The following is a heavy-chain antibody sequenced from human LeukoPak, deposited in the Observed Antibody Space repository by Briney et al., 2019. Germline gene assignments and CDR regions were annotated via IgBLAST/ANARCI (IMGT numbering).Heavy chain of an antibody. Sequence: GGSLRLSCAASGFTFSTYAMHWVRQAPGKGLEYVSGISSNGGSTYYADSVKGRFTISRDNAKNSLYLQMNSLRAEDTALYYCARVKAAAGTGFDYWGQGTLVTVSS. D-gene: IGHD6-13*01. CDR1: GFTFSTYA. CDR3: ARVKAAAGTGFDY. J-gene: IGHJ4*02. CDR2: ISSNGGST. V-gene: IGHV3-64*02.